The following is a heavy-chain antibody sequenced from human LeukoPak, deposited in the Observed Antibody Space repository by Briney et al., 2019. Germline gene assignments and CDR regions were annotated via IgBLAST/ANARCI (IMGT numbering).Heavy chain of an antibody. D-gene: IGHD3-3*01. Sequence: ASVKVSCKASGYTFTGYYMHWVRQAPGQGLEWMGWMNPNSGNTGYAQKFQGRVTMTRNTSISTAYMELSSLRSEDTAVYYCARTDYDFWTYYYYYGMDVWGQGTTVTVSS. J-gene: IGHJ6*02. CDR2: MNPNSGNT. CDR3: ARTDYDFWTYYYYYGMDV. V-gene: IGHV1-8*02. CDR1: GYTFTGYY.